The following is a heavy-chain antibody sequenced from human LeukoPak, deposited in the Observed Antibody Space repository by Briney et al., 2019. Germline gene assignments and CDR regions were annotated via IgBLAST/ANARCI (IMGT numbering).Heavy chain of an antibody. J-gene: IGHJ4*02. CDR1: GGSISSSPYY. D-gene: IGHD6-19*01. CDR2: IYYSGST. Sequence: SETLSLTCTVSGGSISSSPYYWGWIRQPPGKGLEWIGNIYYSGSTYYNPSLKTRVTISVDTSKNQFSLKLTSVTAADTAVYYCARHASVDGNWPRPLGYWGQGSLVTVSS. V-gene: IGHV4-39*01. CDR3: ARHASVDGNWPRPLGY.